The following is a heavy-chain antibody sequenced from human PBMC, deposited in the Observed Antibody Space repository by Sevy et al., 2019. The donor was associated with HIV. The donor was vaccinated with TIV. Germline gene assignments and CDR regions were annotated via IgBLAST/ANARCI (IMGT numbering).Heavy chain of an antibody. CDR2: IDPKRGGT. J-gene: IGHJ6*02. CDR1: GYTFTDYY. D-gene: IGHD3-3*01. CDR3: AREFYDSWSGPIGFCYGMDV. Sequence: ASVKVSCKASGYTFTDYYTHWVRQAPGQGLEWMGWIDPKRGGTKYAQKFTGRITMTRDTSISTAYLELSRLRSGDTAVYLCAREFYDSWSGPIGFCYGMDVWGQGTTVTVSS. V-gene: IGHV1-2*02.